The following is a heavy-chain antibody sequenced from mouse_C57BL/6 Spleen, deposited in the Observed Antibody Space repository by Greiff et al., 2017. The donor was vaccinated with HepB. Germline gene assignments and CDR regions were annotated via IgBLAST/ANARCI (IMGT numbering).Heavy chain of an antibody. CDR3: ATREDGYYEVDY. Sequence: VQLQQSGPELVKPGASVKISCKASGYAFSSSWMNWVKQRPGKGLEWIGRIYPGDGDTNYNGKFKGKATLTADKSSSTAYMQLSSLTSEDSAVYFCATREDGYYEVDYWGQGTSVTVSS. J-gene: IGHJ4*01. V-gene: IGHV1-82*01. D-gene: IGHD2-3*01. CDR2: IYPGDGDT. CDR1: GYAFSSSW.